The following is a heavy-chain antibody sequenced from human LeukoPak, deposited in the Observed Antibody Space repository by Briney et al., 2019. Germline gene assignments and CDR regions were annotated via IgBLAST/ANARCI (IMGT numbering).Heavy chain of an antibody. J-gene: IGHJ5*02. CDR1: GFTFSNHA. V-gene: IGHV3-23*01. CDR2: ISADTVDT. Sequence: PGGSLRLSCVASGFTFSNHAMTWVRQAPGKGLEWVSAISADTVDTFYAPSVKGRFTISRDNSKNTMYLQLNSLRAEDTAIYYCAKDVWWSVSWGQGTLVTVSS. CDR3: AKDVWWSVS. D-gene: IGHD2-8*02.